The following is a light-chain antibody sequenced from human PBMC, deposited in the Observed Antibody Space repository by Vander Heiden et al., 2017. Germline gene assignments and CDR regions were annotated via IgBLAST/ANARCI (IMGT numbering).Light chain of an antibody. CDR1: SRDVRSYNL. J-gene: IGLJ1*01. V-gene: IGLV2-23*02. CDR2: EVN. CDR3: CSYAGSRSYV. Sequence: QSALTQPAPVAGSPGQSVTISCTGTSRDVRSYNLVSWYQQHAGKAPNLIIYEVNKLPSGVSNRFSGSKSGNTASLTISGLQAEDEADYYCCSYAGSRSYVFGTGTKVTVL.